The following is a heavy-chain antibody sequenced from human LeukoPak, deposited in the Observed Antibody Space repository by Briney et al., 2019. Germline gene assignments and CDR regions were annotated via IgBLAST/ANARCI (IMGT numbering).Heavy chain of an antibody. CDR1: GYTFTSYG. D-gene: IGHD3-9*01. J-gene: IGHJ6*03. V-gene: IGHV1-18*01. Sequence: ASVKVSCKASGYTFTSYGISWVRQAPGQGLEWMGWISAYNGNTNYAQKLQGRVTMTTDTSTSTAYMELRSLRSDDTAVYYCARDPSYYDILTGYRYYMDVWGKGTTVTVSS. CDR3: ARDPSYYDILTGYRYYMDV. CDR2: ISAYNGNT.